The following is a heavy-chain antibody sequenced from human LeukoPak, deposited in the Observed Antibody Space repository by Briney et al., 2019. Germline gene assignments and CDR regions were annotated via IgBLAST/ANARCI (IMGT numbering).Heavy chain of an antibody. CDR2: IYPGDSDS. CDR1: GNSFTSYW. J-gene: IGHJ3*02. D-gene: IGHD3-16*01. Sequence: PGESLKIPCKGSGNSFTSYWIGWVRQMPGKGLEWMGIIYPGDSDSKYSPSFQGQVTISADKSISTAYLQWNSLKASDTAMYYCARRLSRESDTFDIWGQGTMVTVSS. V-gene: IGHV5-51*01. CDR3: ARRLSRESDTFDI.